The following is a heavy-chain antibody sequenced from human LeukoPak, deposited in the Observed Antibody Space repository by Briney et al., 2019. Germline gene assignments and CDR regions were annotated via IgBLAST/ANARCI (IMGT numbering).Heavy chain of an antibody. Sequence: PGRSLRLSCAASGFTFSSYSMNWVRQAPGKGLEWVSSISSSSSYIYYADSVKGRFTISRDNAKNSLYLQMNSLRAEDTAVYYCARDYEYSSSSAYYMDVWGKGTTVTVSS. CDR2: ISSSSSYI. D-gene: IGHD6-6*01. CDR3: ARDYEYSSSSAYYMDV. CDR1: GFTFSSYS. V-gene: IGHV3-21*01. J-gene: IGHJ6*03.